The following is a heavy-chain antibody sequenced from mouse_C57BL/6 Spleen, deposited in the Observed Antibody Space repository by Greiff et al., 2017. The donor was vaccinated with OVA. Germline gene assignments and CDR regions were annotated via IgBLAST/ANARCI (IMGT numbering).Heavy chain of an antibody. J-gene: IGHJ2*01. V-gene: IGHV1-5*01. CDR2: IYPGNSDT. CDR3: SITTVVDYFDY. Sequence: VHVKQSGTVLARPGASVKMSCKTSGYTFTSYWMHWVKQRPGQGLEWIGAIYPGNSDTSYNQKFKGKAKLTAVTSASTAYMELSSLTNEDSAVYYCSITTVVDYFDYWGQGTTLTVSS. CDR1: GYTFTSYW. D-gene: IGHD1-1*01.